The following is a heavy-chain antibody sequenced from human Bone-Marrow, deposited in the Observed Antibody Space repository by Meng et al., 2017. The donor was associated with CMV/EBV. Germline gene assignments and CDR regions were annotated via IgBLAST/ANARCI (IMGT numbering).Heavy chain of an antibody. Sequence: SVKVSCKASGGTFSSYAISWVRQAPGQGLEWMGGIIPILGIANYAQKFQGRVTMTRDTSTSTVYMELSSLRSEDTAVYYCARAGGAIRPPFDYWGQGTRVTGSS. CDR1: GGTFSSYA. J-gene: IGHJ4*02. V-gene: IGHV1-69*10. CDR2: IIPILGIA. CDR3: ARAGGAIRPPFDY. D-gene: IGHD6-6*01.